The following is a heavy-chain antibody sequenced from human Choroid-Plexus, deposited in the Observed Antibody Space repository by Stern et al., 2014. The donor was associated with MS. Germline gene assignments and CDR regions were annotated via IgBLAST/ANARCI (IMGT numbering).Heavy chain of an antibody. V-gene: IGHV3-30*18. CDR1: GFTFSNFG. CDR3: AKDRQWSTYFFDY. Sequence: VQLVESGGGGAQPGRPLIPPGAASGFTFSNFGMHWVRQAPGKGLGGGALISYDGSDKYYADSVKGRFTIFRDNSKNTLYMHMNSLRAEDTAVYYCAKDRQWSTYFFDYWGQGSLVTVSS. J-gene: IGHJ4*02. CDR2: ISYDGSDK. D-gene: IGHD2-15*01.